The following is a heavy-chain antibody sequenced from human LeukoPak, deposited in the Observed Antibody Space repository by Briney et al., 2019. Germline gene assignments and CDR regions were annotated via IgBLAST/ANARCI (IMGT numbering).Heavy chain of an antibody. V-gene: IGHV1-2*02. Sequence: ASVKVSCKASGYTFTGYFIHWVRPVAGQGLEWMGWINPNSGGTNYAQKFQGRVTMTRDTSTNTAYMELSRLRSDDTAIYYCARESIIPAARGDYWGQGTLVTVSS. CDR3: ARESIIPAARGDY. CDR1: GYTFTGYF. D-gene: IGHD2-2*01. J-gene: IGHJ4*02. CDR2: INPNSGGT.